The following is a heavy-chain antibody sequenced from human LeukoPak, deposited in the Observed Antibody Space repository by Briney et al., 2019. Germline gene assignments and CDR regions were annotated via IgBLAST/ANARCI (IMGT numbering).Heavy chain of an antibody. CDR2: INSDGSEG. Sequence: GGSLRLSCAVSGFTFSGFWMSWSRQAPGKGLEWVASINSDGSEGYYADVVKGRFTISRDNAKNSLYLQINSLRAEDTAVYYCARSSPEYYYDSSGQYFDYWGQGTLVTAS. J-gene: IGHJ4*02. D-gene: IGHD3-22*01. CDR3: ARSSPEYYYDSSGQYFDY. CDR1: GFTFSGFW. V-gene: IGHV3-7*03.